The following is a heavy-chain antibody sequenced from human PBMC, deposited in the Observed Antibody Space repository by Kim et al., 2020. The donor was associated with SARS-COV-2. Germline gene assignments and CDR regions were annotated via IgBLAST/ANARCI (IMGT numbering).Heavy chain of an antibody. CDR3: ARGGRSTHYWYFDL. CDR2: ISPYNGNT. J-gene: IGHJ2*01. D-gene: IGHD1-26*01. CDR1: GYTFTSYS. V-gene: IGHV1-18*01. Sequence: ASVKVSCKASGYTFTSYSFSWVRQAPGQGLEWMGWISPYNGNTNYAQKLQGRVTMTTDTSTSTAYMELRSLRSDDTAVYYCARGGRSTHYWYFDLWGRGTLVTVSS.